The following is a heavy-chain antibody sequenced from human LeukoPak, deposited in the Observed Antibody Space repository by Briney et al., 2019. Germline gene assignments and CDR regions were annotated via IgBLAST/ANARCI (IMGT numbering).Heavy chain of an antibody. CDR3: ARGGYSSSWYDAVDY. V-gene: IGHV4-38-2*01. Sequence: SETLSLTCAVSGYSISSGYYWGWIRQPPGKGLEWIGSIYHSGSTYYNPSLKSRVTISVDTSKNQFSLKLSSVTAADTAVYYCARGGYSSSWYDAVDYWGQGTLVTVSS. J-gene: IGHJ4*02. CDR2: IYHSGST. D-gene: IGHD6-13*01. CDR1: GYSISSGYY.